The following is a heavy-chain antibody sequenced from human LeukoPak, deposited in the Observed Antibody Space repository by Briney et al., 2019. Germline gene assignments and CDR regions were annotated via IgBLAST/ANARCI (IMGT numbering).Heavy chain of an antibody. CDR2: ISSSGSTI. D-gene: IGHD5-24*01. J-gene: IGHJ4*02. Sequence: PGGSLRLSCAASGFTFSDYYMSWIRQAPGKGLEWVSYISSSGSTIYYADSVKGRFTISRDNAKNSLYLQMNSLKAEDTAVYYCARAQFRDGYSPEGYWGQGTLVTVSS. CDR1: GFTFSDYY. CDR3: ARAQFRDGYSPEGY. V-gene: IGHV3-11*04.